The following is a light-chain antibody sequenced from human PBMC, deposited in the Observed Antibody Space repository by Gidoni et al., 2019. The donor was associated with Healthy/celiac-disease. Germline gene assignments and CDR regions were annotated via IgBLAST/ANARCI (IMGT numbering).Light chain of an antibody. J-gene: IGKJ2*01. Sequence: IVFTQSPGTQSLSPGERATLSCRASQSVSSTYLAWDQQTTGQAPMLLIYGASSRATGLQDRFSGSGSATDFTLTSSRLAHEDSAVYYCQQYGSSLYTFGQGTKLEIK. V-gene: IGKV3-20*01. CDR2: GAS. CDR3: QQYGSSLYT. CDR1: QSVSSTY.